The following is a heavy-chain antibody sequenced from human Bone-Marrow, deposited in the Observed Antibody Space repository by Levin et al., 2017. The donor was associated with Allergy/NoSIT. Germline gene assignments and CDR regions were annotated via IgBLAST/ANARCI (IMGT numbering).Heavy chain of an antibody. V-gene: IGHV1-69*06. J-gene: IGHJ2*01. CDR3: ARTHNWYFDL. Sequence: AASVKVSCTASGGTFSTYAITWVRQAPGQGLEWMGSIIPMFGSENYAQEFLGRVTISADTSTSTVFLELKTLRSDDTAIYYCARTHNWYFDLWGRGSLVTVTS. CDR1: GGTFSTYA. CDR2: IIPMFGSE.